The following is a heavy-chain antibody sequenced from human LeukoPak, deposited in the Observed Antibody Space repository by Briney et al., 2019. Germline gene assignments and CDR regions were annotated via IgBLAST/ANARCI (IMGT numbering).Heavy chain of an antibody. Sequence: PSETLSLTCAVYGGSFSGYYWSWIRQPPGKGLEWIGEINHSGSTNYNPSLKSRVTISVDTSKNQFSLKLSSVTAADTAVYYCASFRGVLGYCSSTSCPDAFDIWGQGTMVTVSS. V-gene: IGHV4-34*01. CDR1: GGSFSGYY. J-gene: IGHJ3*02. CDR2: INHSGST. CDR3: ASFRGVLGYCSSTSCPDAFDI. D-gene: IGHD2-2*01.